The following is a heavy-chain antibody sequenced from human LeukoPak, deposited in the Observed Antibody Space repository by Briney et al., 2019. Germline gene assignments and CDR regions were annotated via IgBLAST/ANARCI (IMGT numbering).Heavy chain of an antibody. J-gene: IGHJ4*02. CDR1: GGTFSSYA. CDR3: ARDLSIVTYYDFWSGYAGFDY. CDR2: IIPIFGTA. D-gene: IGHD3-3*01. Sequence: SVKVSCKASGGTFSSYAISWVRQAPGQGLEWMGRIIPIFGTANYAQKFQGRVTITTDESTSTAYMELSSLRSEDTAVYYCARDLSIVTYYDFWSGYAGFDYWGQGTLVTVSS. V-gene: IGHV1-69*05.